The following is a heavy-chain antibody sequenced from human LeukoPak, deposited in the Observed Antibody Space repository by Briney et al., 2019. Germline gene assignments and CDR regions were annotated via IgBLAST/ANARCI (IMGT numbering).Heavy chain of an antibody. V-gene: IGHV1-69*04. D-gene: IGHD6-19*01. Sequence: VASVKVSCKASGGTFSSYAISWVRQAPGQGLEWMGRIIPILGIANYAQKFQGRVTITADKSTSTAYMELSSLRSEDTAVYYCARDLTSSGRSHAFDIWGQGTMVTVSS. CDR3: ARDLTSSGRSHAFDI. J-gene: IGHJ3*02. CDR2: IIPILGIA. CDR1: GGTFSSYA.